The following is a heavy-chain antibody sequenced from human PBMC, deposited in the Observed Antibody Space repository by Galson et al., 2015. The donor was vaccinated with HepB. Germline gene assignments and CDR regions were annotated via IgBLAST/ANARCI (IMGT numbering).Heavy chain of an antibody. CDR3: ARGGSVELLYNWFDP. CDR1: GGTFSSYS. D-gene: IGHD1-7*01. J-gene: IGHJ5*02. V-gene: IGHV1-69*13. CDR2: IIAIFGTT. Sequence: SVKVSCKASGGTFSSYSISWVRQAPGRGLEWMGGIIAIFGTTNYAQKFQGRVTITADESTSTAYMELSSLTSEDTAVYYCARGGSVELLYNWFDPWGQGTLVTVSA.